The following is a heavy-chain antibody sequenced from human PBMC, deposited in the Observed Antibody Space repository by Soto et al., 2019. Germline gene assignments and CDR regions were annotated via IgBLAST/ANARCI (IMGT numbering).Heavy chain of an antibody. Sequence: VQLVESGGGVVQPGRSLRLSCAASGFTFISYAMHGVRQAPGKGLEWVAVISFDGSTEYYADSVKGRFTISRAHSQNTVYLQMNSLGSEDTAVYYGARSRHGSGSYTHFYYGLDVWGQGTTVTVSS. J-gene: IGHJ6*02. V-gene: IGHV3-30-3*01. D-gene: IGHD3-10*01. CDR1: GFTFISYA. CDR2: ISFDGSTE. CDR3: ARSRHGSGSYTHFYYGLDV.